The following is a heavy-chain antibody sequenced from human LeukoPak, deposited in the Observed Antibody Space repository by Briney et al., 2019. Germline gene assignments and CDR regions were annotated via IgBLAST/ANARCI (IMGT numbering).Heavy chain of an antibody. CDR2: ITSSSTTI. Sequence: PGGSLRLSCAASGITFSSYEMNWVRQAPGKGLEWVSSITSSSTTIYYADSLKGRFTISRDNAENSLYLQMDSLRDEDTAVYYCARDKGTRGVFDYWGQGTLVTVSS. D-gene: IGHD1-14*01. CDR1: GITFSSYE. V-gene: IGHV3-48*02. CDR3: ARDKGTRGVFDY. J-gene: IGHJ4*02.